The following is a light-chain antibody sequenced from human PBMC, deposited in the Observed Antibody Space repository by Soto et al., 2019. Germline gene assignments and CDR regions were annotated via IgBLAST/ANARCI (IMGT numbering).Light chain of an antibody. Sequence: EIVLTQSPGTLSLSPGERATLSCRASQSVSSSYLAWYQQKPGQAPRLLIYGASSRATGIPDRFSGSGSGTDFPLTISRLEPEDVAVYYCQQYGSSPPYTFGQGTKVEIK. CDR3: QQYGSSPPYT. J-gene: IGKJ2*01. CDR2: GAS. V-gene: IGKV3-20*01. CDR1: QSVSSSY.